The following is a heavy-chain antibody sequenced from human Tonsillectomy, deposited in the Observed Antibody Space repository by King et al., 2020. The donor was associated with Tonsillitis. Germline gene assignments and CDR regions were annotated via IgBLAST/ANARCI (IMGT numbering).Heavy chain of an antibody. J-gene: IGHJ4*02. Sequence: LQLQESGPGLVKPSETLSLTCTVSGGSISSSSYYWGWIRQPPGKGLEWIGTIYYSGSTYYNPSRKSRVTISVDTSKNLFSLKLSSVTAAATAVYYCTRRRGYDPLFDYWGQGTLVTVSS. CDR2: IYYSGST. V-gene: IGHV4-39*07. CDR1: GGSISSSSYY. D-gene: IGHD5-12*01. CDR3: TRRRGYDPLFDY.